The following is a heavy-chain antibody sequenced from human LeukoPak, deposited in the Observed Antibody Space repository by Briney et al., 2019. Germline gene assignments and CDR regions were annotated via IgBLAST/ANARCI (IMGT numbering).Heavy chain of an antibody. CDR3: ARRSYYYYYYYMVV. CDR2: MNPNSGNT. J-gene: IGHJ6*03. CDR1: GYTFTSYD. Sequence: ASVKVSCKASGYTFTSYDINWVRQATGQGLEWMGWMNPNSGNTGYAQKFQGRVTITRNTSISTAYMELSSLRSEDTAVYYCARRSYYYYYYYMVVWGKGTTVTVSS. V-gene: IGHV1-8*03. D-gene: IGHD1-26*01.